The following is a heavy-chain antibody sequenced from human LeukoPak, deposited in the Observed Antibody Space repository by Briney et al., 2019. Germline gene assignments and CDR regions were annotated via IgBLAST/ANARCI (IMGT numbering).Heavy chain of an antibody. CDR1: GFTFSSYS. CDR2: ISYSSSTI. Sequence: GESLRLSCAASGFTFSSYSMNWVRQAPGKGLEWVSYISYSSSTIYYADSVKGRFTISRDNAKNSLYLQMNSLRDEDTAVYYCARDERAGSGWYFVYWGQGTLVTVSS. D-gene: IGHD6-19*01. J-gene: IGHJ4*02. V-gene: IGHV3-48*02. CDR3: ARDERAGSGWYFVY.